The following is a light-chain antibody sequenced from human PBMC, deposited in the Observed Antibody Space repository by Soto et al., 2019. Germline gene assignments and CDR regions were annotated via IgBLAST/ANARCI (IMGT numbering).Light chain of an antibody. CDR3: QQSYSTPPT. CDR2: AAS. J-gene: IGKJ5*01. CDR1: QDINNY. V-gene: IGKV1-39*01. Sequence: IHMTQCPSSLSASVGDTITITCQASQDINNYLNWYQQNAGKAPKLLIYAASSLQSGVPSRFSGSGSGTDFTRTISSLQPEDFATDYCQQSYSTPPTFGQGTRLEIK.